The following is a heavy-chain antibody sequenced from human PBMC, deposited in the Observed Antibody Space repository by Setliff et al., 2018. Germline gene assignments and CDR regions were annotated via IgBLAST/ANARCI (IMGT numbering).Heavy chain of an antibody. V-gene: IGHV3-7*01. D-gene: IGHD3-10*01. CDR3: ARDLIRGAPNWFDP. J-gene: IGHJ5*02. Sequence: PGGSLRLSCAGSGFSFSIFWMSWVRQAPGKGLEWVATIKQDGSGKYYVDSVKGRFTISRDNAKNSLYLQMNSLRAEDTAVYYCARDLIRGAPNWFDPWGQGTLVTVSS. CDR1: GFSFSIFW. CDR2: IKQDGSGK.